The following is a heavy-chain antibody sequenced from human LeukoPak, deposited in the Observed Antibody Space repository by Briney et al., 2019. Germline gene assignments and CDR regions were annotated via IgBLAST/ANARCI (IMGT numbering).Heavy chain of an antibody. V-gene: IGHV3-74*01. J-gene: IGHJ3*02. Sequence: GGSLRLSCAASGFTLSSYWMHWVRQAPGKGLVWVSCINSDGSNTRYADSVKGRFTISRDNSKNTLYLQMNSLRAEDTAVYYCAKDSPYYDILTGYYPYPDAFDIWGQGTMVTVSS. CDR1: GFTLSSYW. D-gene: IGHD3-9*01. CDR2: INSDGSNT. CDR3: AKDSPYYDILTGYYPYPDAFDI.